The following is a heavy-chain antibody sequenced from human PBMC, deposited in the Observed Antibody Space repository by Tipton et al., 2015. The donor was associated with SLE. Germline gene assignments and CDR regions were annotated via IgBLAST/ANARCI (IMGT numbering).Heavy chain of an antibody. J-gene: IGHJ4*02. CDR1: GFTFSSYS. CDR2: ISSSSSYI. D-gene: IGHD3-22*01. CDR3: ARDLEDSYDSNSYYSTLFY. Sequence: SLRLSCAASGFTFSSYSMNWVRQAPGKGLEWVSSISSSSSYIYYADSVKGRFTISRDGAKNSLYLQMNSLRAEDTAVYYCARDLEDSYDSNSYYSTLFYWGQGTLVAVSS. V-gene: IGHV3-21*01.